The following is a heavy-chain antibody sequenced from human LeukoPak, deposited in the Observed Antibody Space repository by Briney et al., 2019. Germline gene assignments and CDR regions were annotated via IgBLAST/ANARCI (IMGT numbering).Heavy chain of an antibody. J-gene: IGHJ4*02. CDR2: INHSGST. V-gene: IGHV4-34*01. CDR1: GGSFSGYY. Sequence: SETLSLTCAVYGGSFSGYYWSWIRQPPGKGLEWIGEINHSGSTDYNPSLKSRVTISVDTSKNQFSLKLSSVTAADTAVYYCARLDKVATIWWGQGTLVTVSS. D-gene: IGHD5-24*01. CDR3: ARLDKVATIW.